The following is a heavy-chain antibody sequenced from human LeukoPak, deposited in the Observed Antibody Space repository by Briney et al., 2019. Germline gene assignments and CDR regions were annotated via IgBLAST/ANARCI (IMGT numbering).Heavy chain of an antibody. Sequence: GASVKVSCKASGYTFTSYGITWVRQAPGQGLEWMGWISGDYDNRNYAQKFQGRVIMTTDTSTSTAYMELRSLRSDDTAVYYCAREGGGSRWPIDYWGQGTLVTVSS. V-gene: IGHV1-18*01. D-gene: IGHD6-13*01. CDR1: GYTFTSYG. CDR3: AREGGGSRWPIDY. J-gene: IGHJ4*02. CDR2: ISGDYDNR.